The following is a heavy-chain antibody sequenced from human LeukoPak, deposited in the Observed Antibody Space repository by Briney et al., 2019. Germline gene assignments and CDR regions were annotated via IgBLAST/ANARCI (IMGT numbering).Heavy chain of an antibody. CDR2: IYYSGST. CDR1: GGSISSYY. Sequence: SETLSLTRTVSGGSISSYYWSWIRQPPGKGLEWIGYIYYSGSTNYNPSLKSRVTISVDTSKNQFSLKLSSVTAADTAVYYCARDSPPGGWIDAFDIWGQGTMVTVSS. J-gene: IGHJ3*02. CDR3: ARDSPPGGWIDAFDI. V-gene: IGHV4-59*01. D-gene: IGHD6-19*01.